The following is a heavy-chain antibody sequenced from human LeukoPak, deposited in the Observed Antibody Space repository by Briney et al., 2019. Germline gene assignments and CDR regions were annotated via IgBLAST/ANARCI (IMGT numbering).Heavy chain of an antibody. CDR2: ISSSGSTI. CDR3: ARGVRFLEWLSYYYYYYMDV. D-gene: IGHD3-3*01. J-gene: IGHJ6*03. Sequence: PGGSLRLSCAASGFTFSSYEMNWVRQAPGKGLEWVSYISSSGSTIYYADSVKGRFTISRDNAKNSLYLQMNSLRAEDTAVYYCARGVRFLEWLSYYYYYYMDVWGKGTTVTVSS. CDR1: GFTFSSYE. V-gene: IGHV3-48*03.